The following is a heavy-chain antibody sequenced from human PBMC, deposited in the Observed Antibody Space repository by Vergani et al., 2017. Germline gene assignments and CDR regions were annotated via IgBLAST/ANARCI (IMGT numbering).Heavy chain of an antibody. Sequence: QVQLHESCPGLVKPSQTLSLTCTVSGGPISSGSYYWSWLRPPAGKGLEWIGRIYTSGSTNYNPSLKSRVTISVDTSKNQFPLKLSSVTAADTAVYYCARVVPAARTSGDAFDIWGQGTMVTVSS. CDR2: IYTSGST. V-gene: IGHV4-61*02. D-gene: IGHD2-2*01. J-gene: IGHJ3*02. CDR1: GGPISSGSYY. CDR3: ARVVPAARTSGDAFDI.